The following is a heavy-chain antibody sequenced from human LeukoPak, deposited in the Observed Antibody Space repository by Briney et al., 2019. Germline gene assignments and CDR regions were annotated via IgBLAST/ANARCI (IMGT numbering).Heavy chain of an antibody. CDR2: IRYDGSNK. D-gene: IGHD3-9*01. CDR3: AKDGIVLRYFDWLLPTLNY. V-gene: IGHV3-30*02. Sequence: PGGSLRLSCAASGFTFSSYGMHWVRQAPGKGLEWVAFIRYDGSNKYYADSVKGRFTISRDNSKNTLYLQMNSLRAEDTAVYYCAKDGIVLRYFDWLLPTLNYWGQGTLVTVSS. J-gene: IGHJ4*02. CDR1: GFTFSSYG.